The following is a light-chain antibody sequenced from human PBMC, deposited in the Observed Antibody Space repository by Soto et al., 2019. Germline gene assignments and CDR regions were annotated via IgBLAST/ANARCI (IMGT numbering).Light chain of an antibody. CDR2: YAS. Sequence: EIVMTQSPATLSVSPGERVTLSCRASQSVGNNLAWYQQKPGQVPRLLIYYASTRATGIPARFSSSGSGTKYTLTIISLLSEDFALYYCQQYNDWPPITFGQGTRLEIK. V-gene: IGKV3-15*01. J-gene: IGKJ5*01. CDR3: QQYNDWPPIT. CDR1: QSVGNN.